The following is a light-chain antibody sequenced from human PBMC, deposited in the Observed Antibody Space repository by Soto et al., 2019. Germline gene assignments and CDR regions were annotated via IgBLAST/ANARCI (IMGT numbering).Light chain of an antibody. CDR3: AAWDDNLNGPL. J-gene: IGLJ3*02. CDR1: NSNIGRYS. V-gene: IGLV1-44*01. Sequence: QSALTQPPSLSGTPGQRVTISCSGSNSNIGRYSVNWYQHFPGTAPKILIYSDDERPSEVPDRFSGSKSGTSASLAISGLQSDDEAEYYCAAWDDNLNGPLFGGGTKLTVL. CDR2: SDD.